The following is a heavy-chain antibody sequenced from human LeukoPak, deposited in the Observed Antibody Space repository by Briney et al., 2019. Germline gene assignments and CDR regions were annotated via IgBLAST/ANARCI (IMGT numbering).Heavy chain of an antibody. D-gene: IGHD6-19*01. CDR1: GGSISSSSYY. CDR3: ARSIAVAGVWPDWFDP. CDR2: IYYSGST. V-gene: IGHV4-39*07. J-gene: IGHJ5*02. Sequence: SETLSLTCTVSGGSISSSSYYWGWIRQPPGKGLEWIGSIYYSGSTYYNPSLKSRVTISVDTSKNQFSLKLSSVTAADTAVYYCARSIAVAGVWPDWFDPWGQGTLVTVSS.